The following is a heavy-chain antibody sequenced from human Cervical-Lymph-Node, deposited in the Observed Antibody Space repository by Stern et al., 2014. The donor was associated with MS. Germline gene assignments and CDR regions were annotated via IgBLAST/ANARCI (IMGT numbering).Heavy chain of an antibody. J-gene: IGHJ4*02. CDR1: GYTFTSHY. V-gene: IGHV1-46*01. CDR2: INPSGDSA. D-gene: IGHD3/OR15-3a*01. Sequence: QVQLVQSGAEVKKPGASVKVSCKASGYTFTSHYMHWVRQAPGQGLEWLGIINPSGDSASYAQKFQGRVTMTRDTSTSTVYMELSSLRSEDTAVYYCASGTGSKRPTGNYWGKGTLVTVSS. CDR3: ASGTGSKRPTGNY.